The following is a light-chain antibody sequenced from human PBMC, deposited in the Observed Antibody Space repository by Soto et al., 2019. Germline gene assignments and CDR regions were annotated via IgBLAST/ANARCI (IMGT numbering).Light chain of an antibody. Sequence: QSALTQPASVSGSPGQSITISCVGTSSDIGDYNYVSWYQQHPGKVPKVIIYDVSNRPSGASYRFSATKSGNTASLTISGLQAEDEADYYCCSYTRSGTLIFGTGTRSPS. CDR2: DVS. J-gene: IGLJ1*01. CDR3: CSYTRSGTLI. CDR1: SSDIGDYNY. V-gene: IGLV2-14*01.